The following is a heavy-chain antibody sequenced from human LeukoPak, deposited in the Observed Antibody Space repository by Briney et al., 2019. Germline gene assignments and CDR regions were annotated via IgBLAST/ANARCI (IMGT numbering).Heavy chain of an antibody. CDR3: AKGSPYCSSTSCFDY. Sequence: GGSLRLSCAASGFTFSSYSMNWVRQAPGKGLEWVSAISGSGGSTYYADSVKGRFTISRDNSKNTLYLQMNSLRAEDTAVYYCAKGSPYCSSTSCFDYWGQGTLVTVSS. CDR1: GFTFSSYS. V-gene: IGHV3-23*01. CDR2: ISGSGGST. D-gene: IGHD2-2*01. J-gene: IGHJ4*02.